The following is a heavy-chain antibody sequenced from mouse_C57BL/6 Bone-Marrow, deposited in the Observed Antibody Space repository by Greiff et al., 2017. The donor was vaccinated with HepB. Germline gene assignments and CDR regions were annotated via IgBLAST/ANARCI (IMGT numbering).Heavy chain of an antibody. Sequence: QVQLQQSGAELVKPGASVKISCKASGYAFSSYWMNWVKQRPGKGLEWIGQIYPGDGDTNYNGKFKGKATLTADKSSSTAYMQLSSLTSEDSAVYFCARGGFYYGSSYEAYWGQGTLVTVSA. CDR2: IYPGDGDT. CDR3: ARGGFYYGSSYEAY. CDR1: GYAFSSYW. J-gene: IGHJ3*01. D-gene: IGHD1-1*01. V-gene: IGHV1-80*01.